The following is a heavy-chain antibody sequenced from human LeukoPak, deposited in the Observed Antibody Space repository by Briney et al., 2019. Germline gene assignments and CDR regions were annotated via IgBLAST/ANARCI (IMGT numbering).Heavy chain of an antibody. CDR1: GGSFSGYY. J-gene: IGHJ4*02. CDR3: ARSGSYYNWDY. V-gene: IGHV4-34*01. CDR2: INHSGST. Sequence: ASETLSLTCAVYGGSFSGYYWSWIRQPPGKGLEWIGEINHSGSTNYNPSLKSRVTISVDTSKNQFSLQLNSVTPEDTAVYYCARSGSYYNWDYWGQGTLVTVSS. D-gene: IGHD3-10*01.